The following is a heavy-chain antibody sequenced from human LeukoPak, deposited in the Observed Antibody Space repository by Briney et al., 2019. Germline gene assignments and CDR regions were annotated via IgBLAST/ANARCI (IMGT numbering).Heavy chain of an antibody. D-gene: IGHD6-13*01. CDR2: ISGGGGST. V-gene: IGHV3-23*01. CDR3: ANYSGSSRWFDY. J-gene: IGHJ4*02. Sequence: GGSLRLSCAASGFTFSSYAMSWVRQAPGKGLEWVSGISGGGGSTYYADSVKGRFTISRDNSKNTLYLQMNSLRAEDTAVYYCANYSGSSRWFDYWGQGTLVTVSS. CDR1: GFTFSSYA.